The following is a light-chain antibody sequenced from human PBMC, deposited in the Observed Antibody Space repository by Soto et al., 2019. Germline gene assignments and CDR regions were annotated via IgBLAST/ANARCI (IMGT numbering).Light chain of an antibody. CDR1: SSNIGAGYD. V-gene: IGLV1-40*01. CDR2: GNS. J-gene: IGLJ3*02. CDR3: QSYDSSQGGSV. Sequence: QSVLTQPPLVSGAPGQRVTISCTGSSSNIGAGYDVHWYQQLPGTAPKLLIYGNSNRPSGVPDRFSGSKSGTSASLAITGLQAEDEADYYCQSYDSSQGGSVFGGGTQLTVL.